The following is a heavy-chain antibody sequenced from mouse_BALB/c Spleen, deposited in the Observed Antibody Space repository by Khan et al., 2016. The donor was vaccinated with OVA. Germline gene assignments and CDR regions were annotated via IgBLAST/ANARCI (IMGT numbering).Heavy chain of an antibody. CDR1: GYIFTSYW. Sequence: QVQLKQSGAELVRPGASVKLSCKTSGYIFTSYWINRVKQRSGQGLEWIARISPGTGSTYYNEKFKGKATLTADTYYSNAYMQLSSMKSEASAVYFCARGASPSHAVNYWAQGTSVTVSS. D-gene: IGHD6-2*01. J-gene: IGHJ4*01. CDR2: ISPGTGST. CDR3: ARGASPSHAVNY. V-gene: IGHV1S132*01.